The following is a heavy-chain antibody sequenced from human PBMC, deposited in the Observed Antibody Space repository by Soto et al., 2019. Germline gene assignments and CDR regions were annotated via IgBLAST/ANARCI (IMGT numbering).Heavy chain of an antibody. V-gene: IGHV3-30*03. D-gene: IGHD3-3*01. CDR3: ATYDFWSGYHFDY. J-gene: IGHJ4*02. Sequence: PGGSLRLSCAASGFTFSSYGMHWVRQAPGKGLEWVAVISYDGSNKYYADSMKGRFTISRDNSKNTLYLQMNSLRAEDTAVYYCATYDFWSGYHFDYWGQGXLVTVYS. CDR1: GFTFSSYG. CDR2: ISYDGSNK.